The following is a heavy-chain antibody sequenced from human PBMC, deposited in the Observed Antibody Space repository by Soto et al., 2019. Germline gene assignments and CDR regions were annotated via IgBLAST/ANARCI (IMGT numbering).Heavy chain of an antibody. Sequence: SETLSLTCTVSGGSISSYYWSWIRQPAGKGLEWIGRIYTSGSTNYNPSLKSRVTMSVDTSKNQFSLKLSSVTAADTAVYYCAREAVTPPDYYGMDVWGQGTTVTVSS. CDR2: IYTSGST. J-gene: IGHJ6*02. D-gene: IGHD6-25*01. V-gene: IGHV4-4*07. CDR1: GGSISSYY. CDR3: AREAVTPPDYYGMDV.